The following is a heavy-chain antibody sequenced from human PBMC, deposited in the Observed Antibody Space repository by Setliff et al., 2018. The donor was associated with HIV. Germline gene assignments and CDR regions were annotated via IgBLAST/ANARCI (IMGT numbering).Heavy chain of an antibody. D-gene: IGHD5-18*01. CDR2: IYYSGST. J-gene: IGHJ4*02. Sequence: ASETLSLTCTASGCSISSSSYYWGWIRQPPGKGLEWIANIYYSGSTFYNPSLKSRVTMSVDTSKNQFALKLNSVTAADTAVYFCARAPGYSYSFYFDSWGQGTLVTVSS. CDR3: ARAPGYSYSFYFDS. V-gene: IGHV4-39*06. CDR1: GCSISSSSYY.